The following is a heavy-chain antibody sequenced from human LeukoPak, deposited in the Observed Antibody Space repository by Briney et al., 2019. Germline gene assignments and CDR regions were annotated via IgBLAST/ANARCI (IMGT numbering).Heavy chain of an antibody. D-gene: IGHD3-3*01. Sequence: GGSLRLSCAASGFTVSSKPMSWVRQAPGKGLEWVSTISGSGGSTFYADSVKGRFTISRHNSKNTLYLQMNSLRAEDTAVYYCAKNTIFADFFDYWGQGTLVTVSS. CDR3: AKNTIFADFFDY. CDR1: GFTVSSKP. V-gene: IGHV3-23*01. J-gene: IGHJ4*02. CDR2: ISGSGGST.